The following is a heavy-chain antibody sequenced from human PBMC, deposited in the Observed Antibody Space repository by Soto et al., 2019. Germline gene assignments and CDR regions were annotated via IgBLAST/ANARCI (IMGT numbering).Heavy chain of an antibody. CDR3: ARTYSSSWSPFEY. Sequence: QVQLQQWGAGLLKPSETLSLTCAVYGGSFSGYYWSWIRQPPGKGLEWIGEINQSGSTNYNPSLKSRVTISVDTSKNQFSLKLSSVTAADPAVYYCARTYSSSWSPFEYWGQGALVTVSS. D-gene: IGHD6-13*01. CDR2: INQSGST. V-gene: IGHV4-34*01. CDR1: GGSFSGYY. J-gene: IGHJ4*02.